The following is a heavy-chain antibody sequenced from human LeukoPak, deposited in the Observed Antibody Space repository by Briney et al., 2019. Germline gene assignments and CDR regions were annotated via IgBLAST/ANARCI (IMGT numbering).Heavy chain of an antibody. V-gene: IGHV3-30*04. CDR2: ISYDGSNK. D-gene: IGHD6-19*01. CDR1: GFTFRTYA. J-gene: IGHJ4*02. Sequence: PGRSLRLSCAASGFTFRTYAMHWVRQAPGKGLEWVAVISYDGSNKYYADSVKGRFTISRDNSKNTLYLQMNSLRAEDTAVYYCARAPQWGGYFDYWGQGTLVTVSS. CDR3: ARAPQWGGYFDY.